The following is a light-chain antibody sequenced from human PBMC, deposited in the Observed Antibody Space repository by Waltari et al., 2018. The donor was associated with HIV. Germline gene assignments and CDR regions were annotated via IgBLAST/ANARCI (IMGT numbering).Light chain of an antibody. CDR1: HTGLQS. V-gene: IGLV3-21*02. J-gene: IGLJ2*01. CDR3: QVWDSSSDHVV. CDR2: DDS. Sequence: SHILTQPPSWSVAPGHAAKVTCGGSHTGLQSVHWYQQKPGQAPMLVVYDDSDWPSGIPEGFAGSKSGNTATLTISRVEDGDDADYYCQVWDSSSDHVVFGGGTKLTVL.